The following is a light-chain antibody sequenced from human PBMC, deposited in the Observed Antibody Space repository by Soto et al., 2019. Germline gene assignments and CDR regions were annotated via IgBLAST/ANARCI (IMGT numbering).Light chain of an antibody. CDR2: NVN. Sequence: QSALIQPPSVSGSPGQSVTISCTGTSSDVGSYDYVSWYQQHPRTVPKPMIYNVNTQPSGVPDRFSGSKSGNTAAMIISGLQAEDEADYYCCSYAGSSPLYVFGTGTKLTVL. CDR3: CSYAGSSPLYV. V-gene: IGLV2-11*01. J-gene: IGLJ1*01. CDR1: SSDVGSYDY.